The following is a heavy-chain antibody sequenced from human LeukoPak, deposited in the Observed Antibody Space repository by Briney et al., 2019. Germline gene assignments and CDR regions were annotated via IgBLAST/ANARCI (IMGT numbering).Heavy chain of an antibody. J-gene: IGHJ3*02. CDR3: ARAALRYFDWSLRFSAFDI. CDR1: GGSFSGYY. V-gene: IGHV4-34*01. D-gene: IGHD3-9*01. Sequence: SETLSLTCAVYGGSFSGYYWSWIRQPPGKGLEWIGEINHSGSTNYNPSLKSRVTISVDTSKNQFSLKLSSVTAADTAVYYCARAALRYFDWSLRFSAFDIWGQGTMVTVSP. CDR2: INHSGST.